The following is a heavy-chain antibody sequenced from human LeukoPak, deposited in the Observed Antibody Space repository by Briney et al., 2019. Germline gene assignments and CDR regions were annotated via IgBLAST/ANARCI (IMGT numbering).Heavy chain of an antibody. V-gene: IGHV5-51*01. D-gene: IGHD6-19*01. Sequence: GESLRISCKGSGYTFTNEWIAWVRQTPGKDLEWMGNIYPGDSDIKYSPSFQGHVTISADKSTNTAYLQWSSLKASDSGVYYCARRHLGGWKYFDHWGQGTLVTVSS. CDR3: ARRHLGGWKYFDH. J-gene: IGHJ4*02. CDR1: GYTFTNEW. CDR2: IYPGDSDI.